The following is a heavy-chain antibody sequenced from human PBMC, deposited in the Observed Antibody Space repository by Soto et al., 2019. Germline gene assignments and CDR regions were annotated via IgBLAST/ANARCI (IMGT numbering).Heavy chain of an antibody. CDR3: AREGYCSGGSCRTDYYYYYGMDV. V-gene: IGHV1-18*01. J-gene: IGHJ6*02. CDR2: ISAYNGNT. CDR1: GYTFTIYG. D-gene: IGHD2-15*01. Sequence: EASVKVSCKASGYTFTIYGISWVRQAPGQGLEWMGWISAYNGNTNYAQKLQGRVTMTTDTSTSTAYMELRSLRSDDTAVYYCAREGYCSGGSCRTDYYYYYGMDVWGQGTTVTVSS.